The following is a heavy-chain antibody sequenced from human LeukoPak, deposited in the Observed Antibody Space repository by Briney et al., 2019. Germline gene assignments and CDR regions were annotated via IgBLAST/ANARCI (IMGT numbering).Heavy chain of an antibody. CDR2: FDPEDGET. J-gene: IGHJ5*02. V-gene: IGHV1-24*01. Sequence: ASVKVSCKVSGYTLTELSMHWVRQAPGKGLEWMGGFDPEDGETIHAQKFQGRVTMTEDTSTDTAYMELSSLRSEGTAVYYCASGVQRGGSGSLADNWFDPWGQGTLVTVSS. CDR3: ASGVQRGGSGSLADNWFDP. D-gene: IGHD3-10*01. CDR1: GYTLTELS.